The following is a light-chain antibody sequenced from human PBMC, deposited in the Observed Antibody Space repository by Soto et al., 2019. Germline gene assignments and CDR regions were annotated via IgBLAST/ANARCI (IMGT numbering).Light chain of an antibody. Sequence: EIWMTQSPATLSVSPGERATRSWGASQSVSSNLAWYQEKPGQAAGLVMYGAFSRATDIPDRFSGSGSGTNYTLTISRLEPADFAAYYCQHYGSSHKITFGHGTRLEIK. CDR2: GAF. V-gene: IGKV3-20*01. CDR3: QHYGSSHKIT. CDR1: QSVSSN. J-gene: IGKJ5*01.